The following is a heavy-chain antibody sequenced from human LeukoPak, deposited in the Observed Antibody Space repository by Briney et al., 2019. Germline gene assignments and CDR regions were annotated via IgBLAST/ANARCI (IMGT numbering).Heavy chain of an antibody. CDR1: GGSILSSSYY. J-gene: IGHJ3*02. D-gene: IGHD2-15*01. CDR2: IYYSGST. V-gene: IGHV4-39*01. Sequence: PSDTLSLTCTVSGGSILSSSYYWGWIRQPPGKGLEWIGSIYYSGSTYYNPSLKSRDTISVDTSNNPFSLKLSSVTAPDTAVYYCARHGPIVVVVPDAFDIWGQGTMVTVSS. CDR3: ARHGPIVVVVPDAFDI.